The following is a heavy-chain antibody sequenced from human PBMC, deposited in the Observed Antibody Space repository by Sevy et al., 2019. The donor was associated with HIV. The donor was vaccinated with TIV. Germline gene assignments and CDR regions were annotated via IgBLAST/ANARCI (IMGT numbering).Heavy chain of an antibody. D-gene: IGHD6-19*01. CDR1: GGSISSYY. V-gene: IGHV4-59*01. J-gene: IGHJ4*02. Sequence: SETLSLTCSVSGGSISSYYCSWIRQSPGKGLEWIGYVYYSGNTNYNPSLKSRLTISIDTSKNQFSLKLRSVTAADTAVYYCARDPMAVAPYFDNWGQGTLVTVS. CDR3: ARDPMAVAPYFDN. CDR2: VYYSGNT.